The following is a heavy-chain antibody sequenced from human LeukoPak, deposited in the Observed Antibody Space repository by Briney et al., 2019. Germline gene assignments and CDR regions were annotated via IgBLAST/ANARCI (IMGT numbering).Heavy chain of an antibody. CDR1: GGSISTYY. CDR2: IYTSGST. Sequence: SEILSLTCTVSGGSISTYYWTWIRQPPGKELEWIGYIYTSGSTNYNPSLKSRVTISVDTSKNQFSLKLSSVTAADAAVYYCARSHPVVPAAIEVYYYYYMDVWGKGTTVTVSS. CDR3: ARSHPVVPAAIEVYYYYYMDV. J-gene: IGHJ6*03. D-gene: IGHD2-2*01. V-gene: IGHV4-4*09.